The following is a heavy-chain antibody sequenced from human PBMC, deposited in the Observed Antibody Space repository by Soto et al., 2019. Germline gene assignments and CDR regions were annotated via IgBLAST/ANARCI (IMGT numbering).Heavy chain of an antibody. J-gene: IGHJ4*02. V-gene: IGHV4-59*01. D-gene: IGHD4-4*01. CDR2: IYYSGST. Sequence: SETLSLTCTVSGGSISSYYWSWIRQPPGKGLEWIGYIYYSGSTNYNPSLKSRVTISVDTSKNQFSLKLSSVTAADTAVYYCAAYPGMTTRMGFDYWGQGTLVTVSS. CDR3: AAYPGMTTRMGFDY. CDR1: GGSISSYY.